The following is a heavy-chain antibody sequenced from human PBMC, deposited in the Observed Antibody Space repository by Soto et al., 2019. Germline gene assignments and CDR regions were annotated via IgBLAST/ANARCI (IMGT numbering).Heavy chain of an antibody. V-gene: IGHV5-51*01. D-gene: IGHD6-19*01. J-gene: IGHJ6*02. CDR2: IYPGDSDT. Sequence: HGESLKISCKGSGYSFTSYWIGWVRQMPGKGLEWMGIIYPGDSDTRYSPSFQGQVTISADKSISTAYLQWSSLKASDTAMYYCAGLTIAVAGTDGMDVWGQGTTVTVSS. CDR3: AGLTIAVAGTDGMDV. CDR1: GYSFTSYW.